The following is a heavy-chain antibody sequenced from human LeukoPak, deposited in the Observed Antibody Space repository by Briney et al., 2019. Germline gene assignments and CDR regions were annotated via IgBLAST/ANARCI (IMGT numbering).Heavy chain of an antibody. V-gene: IGHV3-33*01. CDR3: ARESIAAAAYYFDY. J-gene: IGHJ4*02. D-gene: IGHD6-13*01. CDR1: GFTFSSYG. CDR2: IWYDGSNK. Sequence: GGSLRLSCPASGFTFSSYGIHWVRQAPGKGLEGVAVIWYDGSNKYYADSVKGRFTISRDNSKNTLYLQMNSLRAEDTAVYYCARESIAAAAYYFDYWGQGTLVTVSS.